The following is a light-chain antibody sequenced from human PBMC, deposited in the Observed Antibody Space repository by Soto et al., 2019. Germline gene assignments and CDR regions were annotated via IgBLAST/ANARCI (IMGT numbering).Light chain of an antibody. CDR3: QQYGSSWT. CDR1: QSVSSTY. CDR2: GAS. V-gene: IGKV3-20*01. J-gene: IGKJ1*01. Sequence: EIVLTQSPGTLSLSPGERATLSCRASQSVSSTYLAWYQQKPGQAPRLLIYGASSRATGIPDRFNGSGSGTDFILTISRLEPEDFAMYYCQQYGSSWTFGQGTKVEIK.